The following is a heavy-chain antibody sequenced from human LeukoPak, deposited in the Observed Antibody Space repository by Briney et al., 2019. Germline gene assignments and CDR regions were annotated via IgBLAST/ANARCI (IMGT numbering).Heavy chain of an antibody. V-gene: IGHV1-69*13. D-gene: IGHD3-16*01. Sequence: ASVKVSCKASGGTFSSYAISWVRQAPGQGLEWMGGIIPIFGTANYAQKFQGRVTITADESTSTAYMELSSLRSEDTAVYYCARGGSAPSHFDYWGQGTLVTVSS. CDR1: GGTFSSYA. CDR3: ARGGSAPSHFDY. J-gene: IGHJ4*02. CDR2: IIPIFGTA.